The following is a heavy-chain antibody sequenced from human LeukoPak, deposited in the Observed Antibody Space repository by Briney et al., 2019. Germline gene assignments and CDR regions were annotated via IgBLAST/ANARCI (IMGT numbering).Heavy chain of an antibody. CDR1: GYTFSHYW. V-gene: IGHV3-74*01. D-gene: IGHD5-12*01. CDR3: ARDGDATIDFDY. Sequence: GGSVRLSCTASGYTFSHYWMHWLRQAPGKGLVCVSRSSRDGDSTVYAVFVEGRFIISRDNTKGTLYLEMNSLRAEDTAVYYCARDGDATIDFDYWGQGTLVTV. J-gene: IGHJ4*02. CDR2: SSRDGDST.